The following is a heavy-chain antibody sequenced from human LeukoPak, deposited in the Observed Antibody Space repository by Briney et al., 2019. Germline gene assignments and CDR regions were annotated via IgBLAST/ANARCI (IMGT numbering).Heavy chain of an antibody. CDR2: ISSSSSYI. CDR3: ARRIAAAGTSWFDP. J-gene: IGHJ5*02. Sequence: GGSLRLSCAASGFTFSSYSMNWVRQAPGKGLEWVSSISSSSSYIYYADSVKGRFTISRDNAKKSLYLQMNSLRAEDTAVYYCARRIAAAGTSWFDPWGQGTLVTVSS. D-gene: IGHD6-13*01. V-gene: IGHV3-21*01. CDR1: GFTFSSYS.